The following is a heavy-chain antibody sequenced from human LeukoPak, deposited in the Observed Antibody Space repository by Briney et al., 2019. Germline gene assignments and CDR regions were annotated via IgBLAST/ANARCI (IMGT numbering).Heavy chain of an antibody. Sequence: PGGSLRLSCAASGFTFSSYTMSWVRQSPGNGLEWVSSMSGSGGSTYYADSVKGRFTISRDNSKNTLYLQMNSLRAEDTAVYYCAKHPSASRCYSCGQYAAYWGQGTLVTVSS. D-gene: IGHD2-15*01. CDR2: MSGSGGST. V-gene: IGHV3-23*01. CDR3: AKHPSASRCYSCGQYAAY. CDR1: GFTFSSYT. J-gene: IGHJ4*02.